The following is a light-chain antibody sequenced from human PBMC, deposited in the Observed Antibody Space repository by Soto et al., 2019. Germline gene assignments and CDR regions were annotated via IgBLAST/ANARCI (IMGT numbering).Light chain of an antibody. CDR3: QHYYGYSWT. V-gene: IGKV1-39*01. J-gene: IGKJ1*01. CDR1: QSISSY. Sequence: DIQLTQSPSSLSASVGGRVTITCRASQSISSYLNWYQQKPGKAPKLLIYAASTLQSGVPSRFSGSGSGTDFTLTISCLQSEDFATYYCQHYYGYSWTFGQGTKVDI. CDR2: AAS.